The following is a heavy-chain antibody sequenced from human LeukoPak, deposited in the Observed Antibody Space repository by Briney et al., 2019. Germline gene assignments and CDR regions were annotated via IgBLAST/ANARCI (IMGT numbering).Heavy chain of an antibody. J-gene: IGHJ1*01. CDR1: GFTFSSYA. Sequence: GGSLRLSCAASGFTFSSYAMSWVRQAPGKGLEWVSAISGSGGSTYYADSVKGRFTISRDNSKNTLYLQMNSLRAEDTAVYYCAKGGYCSGGSCHAEYFQHWGQGTLVTVSS. D-gene: IGHD2-15*01. CDR3: AKGGYCSGGSCHAEYFQH. V-gene: IGHV3-23*01. CDR2: ISGSGGST.